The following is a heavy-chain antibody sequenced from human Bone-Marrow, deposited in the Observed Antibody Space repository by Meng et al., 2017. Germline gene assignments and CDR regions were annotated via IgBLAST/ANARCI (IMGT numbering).Heavy chain of an antibody. CDR1: EFSINTYA. CDR3: ASLDDSSGYYSSDDAFDI. D-gene: IGHD3-22*01. V-gene: IGHV3-30*04. Sequence: GGSLRLSCAASEFSINTYALHWVRQAPGKGLEWVAVISYDGSNKYYADSVKGRFTISRDNSKNTLYLQMNSLRAEDTAVYYCASLDDSSGYYSSDDAFDIWGQGTMVTVSS. J-gene: IGHJ3*02. CDR2: ISYDGSNK.